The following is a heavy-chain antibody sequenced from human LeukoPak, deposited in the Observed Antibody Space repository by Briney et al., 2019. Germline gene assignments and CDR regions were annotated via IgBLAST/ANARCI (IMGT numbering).Heavy chain of an antibody. D-gene: IGHD4-17*01. Sequence: PGGSLRLFCSASGFTFSSYSMNWVRQAPGKGLEWVSSISNTGKYIYYADSLKGRFTISRDNAKNSLYLQLNSLRAEDTAVYYCASATVTTPSYYYYGMDVWGQGTTVTVSS. J-gene: IGHJ6*02. CDR1: GFTFSSYS. V-gene: IGHV3-21*01. CDR2: ISNTGKYI. CDR3: ASATVTTPSYYYYGMDV.